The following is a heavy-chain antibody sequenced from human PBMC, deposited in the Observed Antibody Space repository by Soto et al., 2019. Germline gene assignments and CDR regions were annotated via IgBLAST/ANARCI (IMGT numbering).Heavy chain of an antibody. V-gene: IGHV3-23*01. CDR1: GFTFSSYA. CDR3: AKDEYYYSRSGYYIFDS. Sequence: PGGSLILSCTASGFTFSSYARNWVRQAPGKGLEWVSATTGSGGVTYYADSVKGRFTISRDNSKNTLYLQMNSLRPEDTALYYCAKDEYYYSRSGYYIFDSWGQGTLVTVSS. CDR2: TTGSGGVT. D-gene: IGHD3-22*01. J-gene: IGHJ4*02.